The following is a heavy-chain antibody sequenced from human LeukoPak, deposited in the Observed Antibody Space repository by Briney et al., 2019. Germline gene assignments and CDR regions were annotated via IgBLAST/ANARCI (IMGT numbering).Heavy chain of an antibody. V-gene: IGHV5-51*01. CDR2: INPDDSDI. Sequence: GESLKISCKGSGYRFTSYWIGWVRQMPGKGLEWMGIINPDDSDIRYSPSFQGQVTISVDKSISTAYLQLSSLKASDTAMYYCARTEFQLLKGAMDVWGKGTTVTISS. J-gene: IGHJ6*03. CDR1: GYRFTSYW. CDR3: ARTEFQLLKGAMDV. D-gene: IGHD2-2*01.